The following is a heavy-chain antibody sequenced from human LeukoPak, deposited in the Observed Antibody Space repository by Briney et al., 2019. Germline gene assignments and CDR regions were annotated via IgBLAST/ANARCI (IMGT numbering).Heavy chain of an antibody. Sequence: SATLSLTCTVSGGSISSYYWSWIRQPPGKGLEWIGYIYYSGSTNYNPSLKSRVTISVDTSKNQFSLKLSSVTAADTAVYYCARGGGYCSGRSCHIDYWGQGTLVTVPS. J-gene: IGHJ4*02. CDR2: IYYSGST. D-gene: IGHD2-15*01. CDR1: GGSISSYY. V-gene: IGHV4-59*01. CDR3: ARGGGYCSGRSCHIDY.